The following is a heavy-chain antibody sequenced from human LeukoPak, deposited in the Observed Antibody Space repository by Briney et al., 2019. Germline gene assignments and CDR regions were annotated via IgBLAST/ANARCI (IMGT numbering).Heavy chain of an antibody. CDR1: GYTFTSYG. J-gene: IGHJ5*02. V-gene: IGHV1-8*02. CDR3: VRDGEGVAISVNYWFDP. D-gene: IGHD3-10*01. Sequence: ASVEVSCKASGYTFTSYGISWVRQATGQGLEWIGWMNPRNGNTGYAQKFQGRVTMTRDTSISTAYMELRSLRSEDTAVYYCVRDGEGVAISVNYWFDPWGQGTLVTVSS. CDR2: MNPRNGNT.